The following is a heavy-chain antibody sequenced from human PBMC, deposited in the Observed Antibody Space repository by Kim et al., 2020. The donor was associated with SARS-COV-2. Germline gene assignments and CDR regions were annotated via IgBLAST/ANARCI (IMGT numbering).Heavy chain of an antibody. D-gene: IGHD3-10*01. CDR1: GFTFSSYS. J-gene: IGHJ4*02. V-gene: IGHV3-48*04. CDR2: ISSSSSTI. CDR3: ARDTLYYYGSGSDY. Sequence: GGSLRLSCAASGFTFSSYSMNWVRQAPGKGLEWVSYISSSSSTIYYADSVKGRFTISRDNAKNSLYLQMNSLRAEDTAVYYCARDTLYYYGSGSDYWGQGTLVTVSS.